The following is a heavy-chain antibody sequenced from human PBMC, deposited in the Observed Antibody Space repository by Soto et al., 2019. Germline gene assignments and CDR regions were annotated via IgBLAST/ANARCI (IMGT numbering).Heavy chain of an antibody. J-gene: IGHJ4*02. V-gene: IGHV1-69*06. D-gene: IGHD3-16*02. CDR2: IIPIFGTA. CDR3: ASLIMITFGGVIVISLRGY. Sequence: QVQLVQSGAEVKKPGSSVKVSCKASGGTFSSYAISWVRQAPGQGLERMGGIIPIFGTANYAQKFQGRVTITAHKSTSTAYMELSILRSEDTGVYYCASLIMITFGGVIVISLRGYWGQGTLVTVSS. CDR1: GGTFSSYA.